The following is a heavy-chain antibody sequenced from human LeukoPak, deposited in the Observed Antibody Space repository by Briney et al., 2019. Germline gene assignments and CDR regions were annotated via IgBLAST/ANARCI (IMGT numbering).Heavy chain of an antibody. Sequence: ASVKVSCKASGYTFTGYYMHWVRQAPGQGLEWMGWINPNSGGTNYAQKFQGRVTMTRDTSISTAYMELSRLRSDDTAVYYCARGGVHYDILTGYYPRLYYFDYWGQRTLVTVSS. CDR2: INPNSGGT. D-gene: IGHD3-9*01. CDR1: GYTFTGYY. CDR3: ARGGVHYDILTGYYPRLYYFDY. J-gene: IGHJ4*02. V-gene: IGHV1-2*02.